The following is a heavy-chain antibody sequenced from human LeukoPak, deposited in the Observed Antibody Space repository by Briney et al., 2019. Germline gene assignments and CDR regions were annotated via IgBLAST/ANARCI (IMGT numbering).Heavy chain of an antibody. Sequence: SETLSLTCTVSGGSISSYYWSWIRQPPGKGLEWIGYIYYSGSTNYNPSLKSRITISVDTSKNQFSLKLSSVTAADTAVYYCSRVGGAVAGPDYWGQGTLVTVSS. V-gene: IGHV4-59*12. D-gene: IGHD6-19*01. CDR1: GGSISSYY. CDR2: IYYSGST. CDR3: SRVGGAVAGPDY. J-gene: IGHJ4*02.